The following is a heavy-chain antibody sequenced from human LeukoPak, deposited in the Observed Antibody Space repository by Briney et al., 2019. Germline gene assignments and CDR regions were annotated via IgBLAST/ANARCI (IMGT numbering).Heavy chain of an antibody. CDR1: GGSISSYY. Sequence: SETLSLACTVSGGSISSYYWSWIRQPPGKGLAWIGYIYYSGNTNYNPSLKSRVTISVDTSKNQFSLKLSSVTAADTAVYYCAKFTHYHGIDVWGKGTTVTVSS. V-gene: IGHV4-59*01. J-gene: IGHJ6*04. CDR3: AKFTHYHGIDV. CDR2: IYYSGNT.